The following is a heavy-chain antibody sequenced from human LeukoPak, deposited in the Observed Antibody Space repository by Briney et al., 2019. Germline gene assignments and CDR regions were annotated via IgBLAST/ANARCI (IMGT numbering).Heavy chain of an antibody. D-gene: IGHD3-9*01. CDR1: GLSFSSNY. Sequence: GGSLRLSCVASGLSFSSNYMSWVRQAPGKGLEWVSVIYRDGSSYYAESVKGRFTISGDNSKNTLYIQMNSLRAEDTAVYYCARSFYDILIGYYQYFDYWGQGTLVTVSS. CDR2: IYRDGSS. J-gene: IGHJ4*02. V-gene: IGHV3-66*01. CDR3: ARSFYDILIGYYQYFDY.